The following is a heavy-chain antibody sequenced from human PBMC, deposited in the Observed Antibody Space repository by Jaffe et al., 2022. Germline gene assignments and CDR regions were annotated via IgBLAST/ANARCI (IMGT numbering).Heavy chain of an antibody. D-gene: IGHD6-19*01. Sequence: QLQLQESGPGLVKPSETLSLTCTVSGGSISSSSYYWGWIRQPPGKGLEWIGSIYYSGSTYYNPSLKSRVTISVDTSKNQFSLKLSSVTAADTAVYYCARRDPVAGHRGVWWYFDLWGRGTLVTVSS. CDR1: GGSISSSSYY. CDR3: ARRDPVAGHRGVWWYFDL. CDR2: IYYSGST. J-gene: IGHJ2*01. V-gene: IGHV4-39*01.